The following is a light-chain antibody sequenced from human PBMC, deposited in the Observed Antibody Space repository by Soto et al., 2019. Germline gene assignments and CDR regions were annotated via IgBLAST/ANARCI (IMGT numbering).Light chain of an antibody. CDR1: TGAVTSGHY. Sequence: HAVVTQEPSLTVSPGGTVTLTCGSSTGAVTSGHYPYWFQQKPGQAPRTLIYDTNNKYSWTPARFSGSLLGGKAALSLSGAQPEDEADYYCLLSYSGARAGVFGGGTKLTVL. CDR3: LLSYSGARAGV. CDR2: DTN. J-gene: IGLJ3*02. V-gene: IGLV7-46*01.